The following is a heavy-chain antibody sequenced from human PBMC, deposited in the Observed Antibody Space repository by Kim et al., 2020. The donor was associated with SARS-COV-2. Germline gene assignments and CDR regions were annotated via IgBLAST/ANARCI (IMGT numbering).Heavy chain of an antibody. CDR1: GGSISSRDYH. Sequence: SETLSLTCTVSGGSISSRDYHWGWIRQPPGKGLEWIGNIDDSGNTYYNPSLNTRVAISVDTSKRQFSLKLRSVTAADTAVYYCARHWDYYYSRGFYYWG. V-gene: IGHV4-39*01. CDR3: ARHWDYYYSRGFYY. CDR2: IDDSGNT. D-gene: IGHD3-22*01. J-gene: IGHJ4*01.